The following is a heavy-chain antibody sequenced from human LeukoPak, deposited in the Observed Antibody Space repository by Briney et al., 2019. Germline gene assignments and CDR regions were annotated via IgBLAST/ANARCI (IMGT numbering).Heavy chain of an antibody. V-gene: IGHV4-59*01. CDR3: ARIMVEWELGDAFDI. CDR2: IYYSGST. D-gene: IGHD1-26*01. CDR1: GGSISSYY. Sequence: PSETLSLTCTVSGGSISSYYWSWIRQPPGKGLEWIGYIYYSGSTNYNPSLKSRVTISVDTSKNQFSLKLSSVTAADTAVYYCARIMVEWELGDAFDIWGQGATVTVSS. J-gene: IGHJ3*02.